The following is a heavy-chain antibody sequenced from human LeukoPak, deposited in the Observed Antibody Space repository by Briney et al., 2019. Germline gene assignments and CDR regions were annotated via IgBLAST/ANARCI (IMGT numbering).Heavy chain of an antibody. CDR2: ISGSGVST. V-gene: IGHV3-23*01. CDR3: ARAGQTRYFDC. Sequence: GGSLRLSCAASGFTFSNYAMSWVRQAPGTGLQWISAISGSGVSTYYADSVKGRFTISRDNSKNMLYLQMNSLRAEDTAVYYCARAGQTRYFDCWGQGTLVTVSS. CDR1: GFTFSNYA. J-gene: IGHJ4*02.